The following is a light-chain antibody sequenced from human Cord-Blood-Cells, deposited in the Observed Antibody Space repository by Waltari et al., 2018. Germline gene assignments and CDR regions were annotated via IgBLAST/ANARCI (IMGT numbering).Light chain of an antibody. Sequence: DIVMTQSQDSLAVSLGERATINCKSSQSVLYSSNNKNYLAWYQQKPGQPPKLLIYWASTRESGVPDRFSGSGSGTDFTLTINSLQAEDVAVYYCQQYYSTPRGFTFGPGTKVDIK. CDR1: QSVLYSSNNKNY. CDR2: WAS. J-gene: IGKJ3*01. V-gene: IGKV4-1*01. CDR3: QQYYSTPRGFT.